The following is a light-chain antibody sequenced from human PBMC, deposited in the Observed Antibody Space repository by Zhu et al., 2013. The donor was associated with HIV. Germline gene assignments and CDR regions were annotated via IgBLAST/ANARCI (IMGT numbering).Light chain of an antibody. V-gene: IGKV3-15*01. CDR3: QQYNKWPSWT. CDR2: GAS. J-gene: IGKJ1*01. CDR1: QSVSSN. Sequence: ELVLTQSPATVSVSPGERATLSCRASQSVSSNLAWYQQRPGQAPRLLIFGASTRATGISARFSGSGSGTEFTLTISSLQSEDFAIYYCQQYNKWPSWTFGQGTKV.